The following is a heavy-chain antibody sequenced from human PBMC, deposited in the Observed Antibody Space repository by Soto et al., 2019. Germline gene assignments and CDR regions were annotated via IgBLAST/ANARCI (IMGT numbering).Heavy chain of an antibody. Sequence: PGGSLRLSCAASGFTFSSYGMHWVRQAPGKGLEWVAVIWYDGSNKYYADSVKGRFTISRDNSKNTLYLQMNSLRAEDTAVYYCARDRYNWNDAYYYYYMDVWGKGTTVTVSS. CDR2: IWYDGSNK. J-gene: IGHJ6*03. D-gene: IGHD1-1*01. CDR1: GFTFSSYG. CDR3: ARDRYNWNDAYYYYYMDV. V-gene: IGHV3-33*01.